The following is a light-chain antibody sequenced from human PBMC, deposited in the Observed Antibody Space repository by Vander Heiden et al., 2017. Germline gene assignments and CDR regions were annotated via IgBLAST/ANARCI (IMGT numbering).Light chain of an antibody. V-gene: IGLV1-44*01. CDR2: TNN. CDR3: TAWDDSLNVHYV. J-gene: IGLJ1*01. CDR1: SSNIGSNT. Sequence: QSVLTQPPSASGTPGQRVTISCSGSSSNIGSNTVNWYQQLPGTAPKLLIYTNNQRPSGVPDRFSGSKSGTSASLAISGLQSEDEADYYYTAWDDSLNVHYVFGTGTKVTVL.